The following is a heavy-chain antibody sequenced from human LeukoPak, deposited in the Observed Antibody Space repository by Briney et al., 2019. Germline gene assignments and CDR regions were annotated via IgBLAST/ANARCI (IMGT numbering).Heavy chain of an antibody. V-gene: IGHV1-69*04. CDR1: GGTFSSYA. CDR3: ARERQQLVDNDNWFDP. CDR2: IIPILGIA. D-gene: IGHD6-13*01. Sequence: SVKVSCKASGGTFSSYAISWVRQAPGQGLEWMGRIIPILGIANYAQKFQGRVTITADKSTSTAYMELSSLRSEDTAVYYCARERQQLVDNDNWFDPWGQGTLVTVSS. J-gene: IGHJ5*02.